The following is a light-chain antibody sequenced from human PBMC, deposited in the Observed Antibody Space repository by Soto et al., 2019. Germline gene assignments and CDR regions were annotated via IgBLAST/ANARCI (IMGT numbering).Light chain of an antibody. J-gene: IGLJ1*01. CDR1: SSDVGGYNY. CDR3: NSYTSSSTLV. CDR2: DVN. V-gene: IGLV2-14*03. Sequence: QSALTQPASVSGSPGQSNTISCTGTSSDVGGYNYVSWYQQHPGKAPKLMIYDVNNRPSGVSYRFSGSKSGNTASLTISGLQAEDEADYYCNSYTSSSTLVFGTGTKLTVL.